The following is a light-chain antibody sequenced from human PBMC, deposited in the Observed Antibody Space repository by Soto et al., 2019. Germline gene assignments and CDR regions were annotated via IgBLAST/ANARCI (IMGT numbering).Light chain of an antibody. CDR1: SSDVGTYNS. CDR2: EVT. V-gene: IGLV2-8*01. Sequence: QSVLTQPPSASGSPGQSVTISCTGTSSDVGTYNSVSWYQQHPGKAPKPMMYEVTKRPAGVPDRFSGSKSGNTASLTVSGLQAEDEADYYCSSYAGTHIVFGIGTKVTVL. J-gene: IGLJ1*01. CDR3: SSYAGTHIV.